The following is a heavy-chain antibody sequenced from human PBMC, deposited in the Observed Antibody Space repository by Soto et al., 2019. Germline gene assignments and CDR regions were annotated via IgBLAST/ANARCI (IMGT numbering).Heavy chain of an antibody. CDR2: ISPYSGKT. CDR3: ASEGLLLLPDY. D-gene: IGHD3-22*01. CDR1: GYTFTNND. V-gene: IGHV1-18*01. Sequence: QIQLVQSGTEVRKPGASAKVSCKASGYTFTNNDVCWVRQTPGQGLEWMGWISPYSGKTNYARKFQGRVTMTTDTSTSTAYMEVRSFTSDDTAAYYCASEGLLLLPDYWGQGTLVTVSS. J-gene: IGHJ4*02.